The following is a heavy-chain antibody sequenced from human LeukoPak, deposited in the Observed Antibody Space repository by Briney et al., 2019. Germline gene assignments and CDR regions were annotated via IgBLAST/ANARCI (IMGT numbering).Heavy chain of an antibody. D-gene: IGHD2-21*02. J-gene: IGHJ3*02. CDR1: GFTFSNAW. CDR3: TTDRHIVVVTASRVSDAFDI. Sequence: GGSLRLSCAASGFTFSNAWMSWVRQAPGKGLEWVGRIKSKTDGGTTDYAAPVKGRFTISRDDSKNTLYLQMNSLKTEDTAVYYCTTDRHIVVVTASRVSDAFDIWGQGTMVTVSS. V-gene: IGHV3-15*01. CDR2: IKSKTDGGTT.